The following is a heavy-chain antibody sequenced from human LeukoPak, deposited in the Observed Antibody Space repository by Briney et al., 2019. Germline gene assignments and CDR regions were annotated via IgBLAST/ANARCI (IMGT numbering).Heavy chain of an antibody. CDR2: ISSSSSYI. J-gene: IGHJ4*02. CDR3: AKSEVATIGGFFGY. V-gene: IGHV3-21*01. CDR1: GFTFSSYS. D-gene: IGHD5-12*01. Sequence: GGSLRLSCAASGFTFSSYSMNWVRQAPGKGLEWVSSISSSSSYIYYADSVKGRFTISRDNAKNSLYLQMNSLRAEDTAVYYCAKSEVATIGGFFGYWGQGTLVTVSS.